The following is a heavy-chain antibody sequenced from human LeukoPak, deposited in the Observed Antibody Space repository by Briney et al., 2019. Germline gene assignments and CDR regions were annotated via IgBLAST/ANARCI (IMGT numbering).Heavy chain of an antibody. CDR1: GFTFSNYA. J-gene: IGHJ4*02. D-gene: IGHD3-10*01. CDR3: AKDDSSMIRGFYF. CDR2: ISGSGGST. Sequence: GGSLRLSCAASGFTFSNYAMSWVRQAPGKGREWVSTISGSGGSTYYADSVKGRFTISRDNSKNTLYLQMNSLRAEDTAVYYCAKDDSSMIRGFYFWGQGTLVTVSS. V-gene: IGHV3-23*01.